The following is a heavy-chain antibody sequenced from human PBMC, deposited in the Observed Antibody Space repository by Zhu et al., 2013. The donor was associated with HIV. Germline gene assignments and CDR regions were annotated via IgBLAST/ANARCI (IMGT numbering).Heavy chain of an antibody. CDR2: IRSKAYGGTT. V-gene: IGHV3-49*03. CDR3: TRVGGWCSCYSPDAFDI. J-gene: IGHJ3*02. CDR1: GFTFGDYA. D-gene: IGHD2-15*01. Sequence: EVQLVESGGGLVQPGRSLRLSCTASGFTFGDYAMSWFRQAPGKGLEWVGFIRSKAYGGTTEYAASVKGRFTISRDDSKSIAYLQMNSLKTEDTAVYYCTRVGGWCSCYSPDAFDIWGQGTMVTVSS.